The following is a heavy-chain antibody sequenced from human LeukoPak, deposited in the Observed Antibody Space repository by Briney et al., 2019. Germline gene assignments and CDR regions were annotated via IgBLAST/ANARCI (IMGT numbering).Heavy chain of an antibody. CDR3: SRTVTRFGLLFDY. J-gene: IGHJ4*02. D-gene: IGHD4-23*01. CDR2: IRSAGYGETA. CDR1: GFTFGDYV. V-gene: IGHV3-49*04. Sequence: PGRSLRLSCKTSGFTFGDYVMSWVRQAPGKGLEWVGFIRSAGYGETAEYAASVKERFTISRDDSKSIAYLQMNSLKSEDTAVYYCSRTVTRFGLLFDYWGQGALVTVSS.